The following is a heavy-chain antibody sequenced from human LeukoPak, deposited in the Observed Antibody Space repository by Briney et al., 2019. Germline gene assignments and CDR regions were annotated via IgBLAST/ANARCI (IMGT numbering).Heavy chain of an antibody. J-gene: IGHJ4*02. CDR2: IYYSGST. V-gene: IGHV4-59*08. CDR1: GGSISSYY. Sequence: SESLSLTCTVSGGSISSYYWSWIRQPPGKGLEWIGYIYYSGSTNYNPSLKSRVTISVDTSKNQFSLKLSSVTAADTAVYYCARQSTGIVGATSYFDYWGQGTLVTVSS. D-gene: IGHD1-26*01. CDR3: ARQSTGIVGATSYFDY.